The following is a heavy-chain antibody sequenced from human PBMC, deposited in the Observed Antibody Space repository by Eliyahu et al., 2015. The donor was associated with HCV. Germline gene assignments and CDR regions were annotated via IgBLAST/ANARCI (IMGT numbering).Heavy chain of an antibody. CDR1: GYSISSGFY. Sequence: HVQLQESGPGLVKPSETLSLTCAVSGYSISSGFYWGWIRQSPGKGLEWIGSIYQIDGTYYNPSLKSRVTISMDTSKNQFSLKMSSVTAADTAVYYCARCSDWFRDDGNWFDPWGQGTLVTVSS. CDR2: IYQIDGT. CDR3: ARCSDWFRDDGNWFDP. D-gene: IGHD3/OR15-3a*01. V-gene: IGHV4-38-2*01. J-gene: IGHJ5*02.